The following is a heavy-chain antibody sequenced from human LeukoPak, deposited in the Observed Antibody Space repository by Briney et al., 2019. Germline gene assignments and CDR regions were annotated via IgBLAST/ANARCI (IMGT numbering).Heavy chain of an antibody. D-gene: IGHD2-21*02. Sequence: PGRSLRLSCAASGFTFSRFSMNWVRQAPGKGLEWVSYISSSSRTIYYADSVKGRFTISRDNAKNSLYLQMNSLRDEDTAVYYCAPWGAYCGGDCYPSNYYGMDVWGQGTTVTVSS. J-gene: IGHJ6*02. CDR1: GFTFSRFS. CDR3: APWGAYCGGDCYPSNYYGMDV. CDR2: ISSSSRTI. V-gene: IGHV3-48*02.